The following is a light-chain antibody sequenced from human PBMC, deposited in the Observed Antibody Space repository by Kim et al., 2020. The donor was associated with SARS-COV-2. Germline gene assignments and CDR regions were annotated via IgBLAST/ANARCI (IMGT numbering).Light chain of an antibody. Sequence: KTVTIYCNRNSGSIASNYVQWYQQRPGSAPNIVIYENNYRPSGVPERFSGSIDSSSNSASLTISGLKTEDEGDYYCQSDDRSSKVFGGGTQLTVL. CDR1: SGSIASNY. CDR2: ENN. CDR3: QSDDRSSKV. J-gene: IGLJ3*02. V-gene: IGLV6-57*03.